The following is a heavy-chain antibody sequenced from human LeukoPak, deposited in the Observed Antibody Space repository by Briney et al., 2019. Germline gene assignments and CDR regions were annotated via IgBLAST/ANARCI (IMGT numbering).Heavy chain of an antibody. J-gene: IGHJ4*02. D-gene: IGHD3-9*01. V-gene: IGHV1-18*01. Sequence: ASVKVSCKASGYTFTSYGISWVRQAPGQGLEWMGWISAYNGNTNFAQKLQGRVTMTTDTSTSTAYMELRSLRSDDTAVYYCAREALYYDILTGYSAANPYYFDYWGQGTLVTVPS. CDR3: AREALYYDILTGYSAANPYYFDY. CDR1: GYTFTSYG. CDR2: ISAYNGNT.